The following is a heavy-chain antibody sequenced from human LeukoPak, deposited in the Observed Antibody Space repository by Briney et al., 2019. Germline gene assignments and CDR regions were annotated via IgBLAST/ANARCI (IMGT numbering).Heavy chain of an antibody. CDR1: GFTFSSYS. D-gene: IGHD6-19*01. Sequence: GGSLRLSCAASGFTFSSYSMNWVRQAPGKGLEWVSSISSSTSYIYYADSVKGRFTISRDNAKNSLYLQMNSLRAEDTAVYYCASSVRYSSGWYWGYNWFDPWGQGTLVTVSS. V-gene: IGHV3-21*01. CDR2: ISSSTSYI. CDR3: ASSVRYSSGWYWGYNWFDP. J-gene: IGHJ5*02.